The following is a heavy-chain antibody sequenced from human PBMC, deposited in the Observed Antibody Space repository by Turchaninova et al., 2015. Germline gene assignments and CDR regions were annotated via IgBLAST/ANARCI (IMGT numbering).Heavy chain of an antibody. V-gene: IGHV4-34*01. CDR2: IHHSGST. J-gene: IGHJ4*02. D-gene: IGHD6-13*01. CDR3: ARVNSGAAAGTLDY. CDR1: GESFSGYY. Sequence: QAQLQQWGAGLLKPSETLSLTCAVYGESFSGYYWRWIRQPPGKGLEWIGEIHHSGSTNYNPSLKGHFTRAGDTSKNQFSLKLSSVTAADTAVYYCARVNSGAAAGTLDYWGQGTLVTVSS.